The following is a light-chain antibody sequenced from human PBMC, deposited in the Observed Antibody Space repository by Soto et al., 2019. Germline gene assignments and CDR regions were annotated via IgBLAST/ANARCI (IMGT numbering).Light chain of an antibody. V-gene: IGKV1-5*01. CDR2: DAS. Sequence: DIQMTQSPSTLSASVGDRVSITCRASQRVNTCLAWYQQKPGKAPTLLIYDASSLQSGVPSRFSGSGALTGFAVSITRLQPDDFATHYCQQYQIVWTVGRRAKVDIK. CDR1: QRVNTC. J-gene: IGKJ1*01. CDR3: QQYQIVWT.